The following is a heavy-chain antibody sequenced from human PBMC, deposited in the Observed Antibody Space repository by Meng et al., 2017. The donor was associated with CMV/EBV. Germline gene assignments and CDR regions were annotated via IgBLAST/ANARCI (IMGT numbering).Heavy chain of an antibody. Sequence: SVKVSCKASGGTFSSYPISWVRQAPGQGLEWMGRIIPILGIANYAQKFQGRVTITADKSTSTAYMELSSLRSEDTAVYYCARLLPIAAAGRNAFDIWGQGTMVTVSS. CDR1: GGTFSSYP. J-gene: IGHJ3*02. D-gene: IGHD6-13*01. CDR3: ARLLPIAAAGRNAFDI. CDR2: IIPILGIA. V-gene: IGHV1-69*02.